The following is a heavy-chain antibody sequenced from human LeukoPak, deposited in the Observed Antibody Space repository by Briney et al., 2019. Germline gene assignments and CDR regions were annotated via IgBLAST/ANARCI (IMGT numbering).Heavy chain of an antibody. D-gene: IGHD4-17*01. J-gene: IGHJ6*02. CDR1: GFTFSSYA. CDR3: ARDYNEYGDPGHYGMDV. V-gene: IGHV3-64*01. CDR2: ISSNGSST. Sequence: TGGSLRLSCAASGFTFSSYAMHWVRQAPGKGLEYVSAISSNGSSTYYANSVKGRFTISRDNSKNTLYLQMGSLRAEDMAVYYCARDYNEYGDPGHYGMDVWGQGTTVTVSS.